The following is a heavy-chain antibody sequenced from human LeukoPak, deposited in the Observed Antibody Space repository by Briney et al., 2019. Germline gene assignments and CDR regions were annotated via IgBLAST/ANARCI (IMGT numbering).Heavy chain of an antibody. D-gene: IGHD4-23*01. J-gene: IGHJ4*02. Sequence: GGSLRLSCAASGFTLSTYAMHWVRQAPGKGLEWVAVISYDGTDTYYADSVKGRFTISRDTSKNSLYLQMNSLRDEDTAVYYCARHDYGGNSGDYWGQGTLVSVSS. V-gene: IGHV3-30-3*01. CDR3: ARHDYGGNSGDY. CDR2: ISYDGTDT. CDR1: GFTLSTYA.